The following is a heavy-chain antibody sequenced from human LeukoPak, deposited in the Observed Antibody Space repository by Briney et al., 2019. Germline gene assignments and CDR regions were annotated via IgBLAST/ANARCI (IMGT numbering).Heavy chain of an antibody. CDR2: IRYDGSNK. Sequence: PGGSLRLSCAASGFTFSSYVMHWVRQAPGKGLEWVAFIRYDGSNKYYAGSVKGRFTISRDNSKNTLYLQMNSLRAEDTAVYYCAKLPLGHTRDYWGQGTLVTVSS. CDR1: GFTFSSYV. V-gene: IGHV3-30*02. D-gene: IGHD2-21*01. CDR3: AKLPLGHTRDY. J-gene: IGHJ4*02.